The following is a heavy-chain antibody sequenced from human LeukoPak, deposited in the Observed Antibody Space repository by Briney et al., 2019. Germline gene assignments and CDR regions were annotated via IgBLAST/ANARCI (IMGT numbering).Heavy chain of an antibody. J-gene: IGHJ4*02. CDR3: ARVHDFWSGSKHHRLDY. V-gene: IGHV3-11*01. CDR2: ISNTGSLI. CDR1: GFTFSDYY. Sequence: GGSLRLSCAASGFTFSDYYMSWIRQAPGKGLDWVSYISNTGSLIYYVDSVKGRFTISRDNAKNSLYLQMNSLRAEDTAVYYCARVHDFWSGSKHHRLDYWGQGTLVTVSS. D-gene: IGHD3-3*01.